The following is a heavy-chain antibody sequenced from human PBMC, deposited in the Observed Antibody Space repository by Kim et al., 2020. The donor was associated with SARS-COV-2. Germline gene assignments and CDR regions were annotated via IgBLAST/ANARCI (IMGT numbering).Heavy chain of an antibody. CDR2: INHSGST. CDR3: ARGTRPGLVRGPYYYYMHV. D-gene: IGHD6-19*01. Sequence: SETLSLTCAVYGGSFSGYYWSWIRQPPGKGLEWIGEINHSGSTNYNPSLKSRVTISVDTSKNQFSLKLSSVTAADTAVYYCARGTRPGLVRGPYYYYMHV. CDR1: GGSFSGYY. V-gene: IGHV4-34*01. J-gene: IGHJ6*03.